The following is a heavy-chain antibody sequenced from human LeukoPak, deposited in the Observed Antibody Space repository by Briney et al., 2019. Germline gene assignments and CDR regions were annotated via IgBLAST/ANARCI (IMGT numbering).Heavy chain of an antibody. Sequence: PGGSLRLSCAASGFTFSSYAMSWVRQAPGKGLEWVSAISGSGGSTYYADSVKGRFTISRDNSKNTLYLQMNSLRAEDTAVYFCASPPNTVTTPAAFDIWGQGTMVTASS. D-gene: IGHD4-17*01. CDR1: GFTFSSYA. J-gene: IGHJ3*02. V-gene: IGHV3-23*01. CDR3: ASPPNTVTTPAAFDI. CDR2: ISGSGGST.